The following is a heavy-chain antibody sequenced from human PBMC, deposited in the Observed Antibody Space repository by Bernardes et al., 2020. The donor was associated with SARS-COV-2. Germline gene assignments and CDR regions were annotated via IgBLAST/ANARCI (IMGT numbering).Heavy chain of an antibody. CDR1: RSTFSTHA. CDR2: IHTGGGKT. J-gene: IGHJ4*02. CDR3: AKDASADY. Sequence: LRPSFSPFRSTFSTHAMSSVRQAPRQGLEWVSGIHTGGGKTYYADPVKGRFTISRDNSKNTLYLQMNSLRAEDTAVYYCAKDASADYWGQGTLVTVSS. V-gene: IGHV3-23*01.